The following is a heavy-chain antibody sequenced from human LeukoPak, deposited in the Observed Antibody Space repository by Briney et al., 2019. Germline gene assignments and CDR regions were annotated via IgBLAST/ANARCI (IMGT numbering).Heavy chain of an antibody. V-gene: IGHV3-23*01. CDR1: GFTFSSYA. J-gene: IGHJ4*02. CDR3: AKPGIAVAGTGGVDY. CDR2: ISGSGGST. D-gene: IGHD6-19*01. Sequence: GGSLRLSCAASGFTFSSYAMSWVRQAPGKGLEWVSAISGSGGSTYYADSVKGRFTISRDNSKNTPYLQMNSLRAEDTAVYYCAKPGIAVAGTGGVDYWGQGTLVTVSS.